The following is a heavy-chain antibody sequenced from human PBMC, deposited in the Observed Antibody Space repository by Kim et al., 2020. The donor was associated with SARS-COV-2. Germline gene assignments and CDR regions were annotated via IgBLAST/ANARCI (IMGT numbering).Heavy chain of an antibody. D-gene: IGHD6-6*01. CDR2: LSGDRGVI. Sequence: GGSLRLSCAASGFTFGDFAMNWVRQVPGKGLEWVSGLSGDRGVIGYADSVKGRFTISRHNAENSLYLQMNSLRVEDTAFYYCAKDFVSSSFGALHIWGQG. V-gene: IGHV3-9*01. J-gene: IGHJ3*02. CDR3: AKDFVSSSFGALHI. CDR1: GFTFGDFA.